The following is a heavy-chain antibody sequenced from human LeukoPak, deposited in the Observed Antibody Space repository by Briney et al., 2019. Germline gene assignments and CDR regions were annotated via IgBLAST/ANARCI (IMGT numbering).Heavy chain of an antibody. CDR2: ISGSGGST. J-gene: IGHJ4*02. CDR1: GFTFSNCW. CDR3: AKVSLPYYDILTGYYLGFDY. Sequence: GGSLRLSCAASGFTFSNCWMHWVRQAPGKGLEWVSAISGSGGSTYYADSVKGRFTISRDNSKNTLYLQMNSLRAEDTAVYYCAKVSLPYYDILTGYYLGFDYWGQGTLVTVSS. V-gene: IGHV3-23*01. D-gene: IGHD3-9*01.